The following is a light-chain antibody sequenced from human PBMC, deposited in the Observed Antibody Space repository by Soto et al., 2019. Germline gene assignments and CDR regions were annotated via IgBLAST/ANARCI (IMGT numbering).Light chain of an antibody. CDR2: AAS. Sequence: IQMTQSPSSLSESIGARVTITCRASQSISSYLNWYQQKPGKAPKLLIYAASSLQSGVPSRFSGSGSGTDFTLTISSLQPEDFATYYCQQSYSTWTFGQGTKVDIK. J-gene: IGKJ1*01. CDR3: QQSYSTWT. CDR1: QSISSY. V-gene: IGKV1-39*01.